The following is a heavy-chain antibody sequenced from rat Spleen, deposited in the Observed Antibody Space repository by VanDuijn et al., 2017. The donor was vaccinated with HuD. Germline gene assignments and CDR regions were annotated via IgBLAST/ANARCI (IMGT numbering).Heavy chain of an antibody. CDR3: ARGSYTTDYYYPNWFAY. J-gene: IGHJ3*01. CDR2: VRYNGDT. CDR1: GFSLTAYS. V-gene: IGHV2-8*01. D-gene: IGHD1-6*01. Sequence: QVRLTESGPGLVQPSQTLSLTCTVSGFSLTAYSVFWVRQPSGKGLEWMGRVRYNGDTSYNSALKSRLSISRDTSKSQVFLKMNSLQTEDTGTYYCARGSYTTDYYYPNWFAYWGPGTLVTVSS.